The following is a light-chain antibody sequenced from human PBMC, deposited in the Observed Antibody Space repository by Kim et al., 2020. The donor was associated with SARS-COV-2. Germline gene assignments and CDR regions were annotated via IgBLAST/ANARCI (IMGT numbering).Light chain of an antibody. J-gene: IGKJ4*01. CDR1: QSVSRSY. Sequence: IALTQSPGTLSLSPGERATLSCRASQSVSRSYLAWFQQKPGQAPRVLMYEASKRATGIPDRFSGSGSGTDFTLTISRLEPEDFAVYYCHQFSSFTFGGGTKLEI. V-gene: IGKV3-20*01. CDR3: HQFSSFT. CDR2: EAS.